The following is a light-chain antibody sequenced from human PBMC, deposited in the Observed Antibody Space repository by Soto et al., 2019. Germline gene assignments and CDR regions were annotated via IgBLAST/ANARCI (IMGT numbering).Light chain of an antibody. CDR3: QQRINWRST. CDR2: RTS. CDR1: QSVSSSY. J-gene: IGKJ4*01. V-gene: IGKV3D-20*02. Sequence: IVLTQSPGTVSLSPGERATLSCRASQSVSSSYLAWYQQKPGQAPRLLIYRTSNRATGIPDRFSGSGSGTDFTLTISSLEPADFGVYFCQQRINWRSTFGGGAKVDIK.